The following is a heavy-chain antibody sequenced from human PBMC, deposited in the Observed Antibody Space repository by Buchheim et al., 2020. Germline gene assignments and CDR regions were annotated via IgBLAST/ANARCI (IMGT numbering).Heavy chain of an antibody. V-gene: IGHV4-34*01. D-gene: IGHD3-22*01. CDR3: ARGRGYDSSGYYYDYYYYGMDV. J-gene: IGHJ6*02. Sequence: QVQLQQWGAGLLKPSETLSLTCAVSGGSFSGYYWSWIRQPPGKGLEWIGEINHSGSTNYNPSLKSRVTISVDTSKNQFSLKLSSVTAADTAVYYCARGRGYDSSGYYYDYYYYGMDVWGQGTT. CDR2: INHSGST. CDR1: GGSFSGYY.